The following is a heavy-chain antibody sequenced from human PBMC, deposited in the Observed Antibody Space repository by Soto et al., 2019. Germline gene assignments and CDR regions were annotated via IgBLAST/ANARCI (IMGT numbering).Heavy chain of an antibody. CDR2: IIPIFDTA. Sequence: QVQLVQSGAEVKKPGSSVKVSCEASGGTFSSYAISWVRQAPGQGLEWMGGIIPIFDTANYAQKFQGRVTITADESTSTAYMELSSLRSEDTAVYYCARDEDFVVVPAAIKWSYGMDVWGQGTTVTVSS. J-gene: IGHJ6*02. D-gene: IGHD2-2*02. CDR3: ARDEDFVVVPAAIKWSYGMDV. CDR1: GGTFSSYA. V-gene: IGHV1-69*01.